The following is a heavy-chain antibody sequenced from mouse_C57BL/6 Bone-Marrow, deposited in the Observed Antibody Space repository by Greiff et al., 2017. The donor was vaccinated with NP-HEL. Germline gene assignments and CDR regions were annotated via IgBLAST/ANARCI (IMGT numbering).Heavy chain of an antibody. D-gene: IGHD2-1*01. CDR3: ARRGFGNYWYFDV. CDR2: IHPNSGST. Sequence: QVQLKQPGAELVKPGASVKLSCKASGYTFTSYWMHWVKQRPGQGLEWIGMIHPNSGSTNYNEKFKSKATLTVDKSSSTAYMQLSSLTSEDSAVYYCARRGFGNYWYFDVWGTGTTVTVSS. V-gene: IGHV1-64*01. CDR1: GYTFTSYW. J-gene: IGHJ1*03.